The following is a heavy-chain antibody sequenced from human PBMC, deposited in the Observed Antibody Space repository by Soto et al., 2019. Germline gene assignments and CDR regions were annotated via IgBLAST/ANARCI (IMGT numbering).Heavy chain of an antibody. CDR2: INHSGST. Sequence: PSETLSLTCAVYGGPFSGYYWSWIRQPPGKGLEWIGEINHSGSTNYNPSLKSRVTISVDTSKNQFSLKLSSVTAADTAVYYCARGRDSSSSLWVHQHAPVNDYGGQGTLVTVSS. CDR1: GGPFSGYY. CDR3: ARGRDSSSSLWVHQHAPVNDY. D-gene: IGHD6-6*01. V-gene: IGHV4-34*01. J-gene: IGHJ4*02.